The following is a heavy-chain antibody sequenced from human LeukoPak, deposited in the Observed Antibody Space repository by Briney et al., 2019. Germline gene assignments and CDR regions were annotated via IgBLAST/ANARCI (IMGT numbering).Heavy chain of an antibody. CDR2: IYHSGST. V-gene: IGHV4-39*07. CDR1: GGSISSSSYY. CDR3: ARDLRYRASMGYYYYYMDV. Sequence: SETLSLTCTVSGGSISSSSYYWGWIRQPPGKGLEWIGSIYHSGSTYYNPSLKSRVTISVDTSKNQFSLKLSSVTAADTAVYYCARDLRYRASMGYYYYYMDVWGKGTTVTISS. J-gene: IGHJ6*03. D-gene: IGHD3-9*01.